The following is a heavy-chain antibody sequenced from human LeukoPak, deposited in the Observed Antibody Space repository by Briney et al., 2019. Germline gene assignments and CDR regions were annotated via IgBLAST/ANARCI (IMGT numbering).Heavy chain of an antibody. V-gene: IGHV4-61*02. Sequence: SETLSLTCTVSGGSISSGSYYWSWIRQPAGKGLEWIGRIYTSGSTNYNPSLKRRVTISVDTSKNQFSLKLSSVTAADTAVYYCASQGQQWRIYWGQGTLVTVSS. D-gene: IGHD6-19*01. CDR1: GGSISSGSYY. J-gene: IGHJ4*02. CDR3: ASQGQQWRIY. CDR2: IYTSGST.